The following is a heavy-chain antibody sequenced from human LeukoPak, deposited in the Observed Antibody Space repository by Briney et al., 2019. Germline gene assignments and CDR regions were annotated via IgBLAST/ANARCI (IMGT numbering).Heavy chain of an antibody. Sequence: SETLSLTCTVSGGSISSSSYYWGWIRQPPGKGLEWIGSIYYSGSTYYNPSLKSRVTISVDTSKNQFSLKLSSVTAADTAVYYCASLRTPTYDILTGGRTYNWFDPWGQGTLVTVSS. CDR1: GGSISSSSYY. D-gene: IGHD3-9*01. CDR2: IYYSGST. CDR3: ASLRTPTYDILTGGRTYNWFDP. J-gene: IGHJ5*02. V-gene: IGHV4-39*07.